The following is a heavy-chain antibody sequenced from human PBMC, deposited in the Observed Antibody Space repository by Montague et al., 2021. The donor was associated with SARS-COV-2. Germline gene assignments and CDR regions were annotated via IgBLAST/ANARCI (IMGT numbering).Heavy chain of an antibody. CDR1: GGSITRDYY. Sequence: SETLSLTCTVSGGSITRDYYWGWIRQPPGKGLEWVGNIYYSGTTFINPSLESRVTISVDTSKRQFSLNLTSLTAADTAVYYCARPLVRGAPKAFDFWGQGAMVVVSS. CDR2: IYYSGTT. D-gene: IGHD3-10*01. CDR3: ARPLVRGAPKAFDF. V-gene: IGHV4-39*01. J-gene: IGHJ3*01.